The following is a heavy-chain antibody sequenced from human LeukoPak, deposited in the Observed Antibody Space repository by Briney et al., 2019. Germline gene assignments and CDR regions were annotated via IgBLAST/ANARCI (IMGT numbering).Heavy chain of an antibody. CDR1: GFTFNTYS. CDR3: ARGARGYSYGFFDY. Sequence: PGGSLRLSCAASGFTFNTYSMNWVRQAPGKGLEWVSSISTSSSYIYYADSVKGRFTISRDNAKNSLYLQMNSLRAEDTAVYYCARGARGYSYGFFDYWGQGTLVTVSS. J-gene: IGHJ4*02. D-gene: IGHD5-18*01. CDR2: ISTSSSYI. V-gene: IGHV3-21*01.